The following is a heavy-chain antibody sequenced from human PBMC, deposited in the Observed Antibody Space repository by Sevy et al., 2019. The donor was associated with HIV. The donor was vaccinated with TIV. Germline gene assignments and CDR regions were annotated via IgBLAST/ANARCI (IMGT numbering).Heavy chain of an antibody. CDR3: AIGGGYQLLANYYYAMDV. CDR1: GGTFSSYS. V-gene: IGHV1-69*13. J-gene: IGHJ6*02. CDR2: ITRIFKTP. Sequence: ASVKVSCKASGGTFSSYSVSWVRQAPGQGLEWMGGITRIFKTPNYEQNFQGRLTISADDSTSVAYMELSSLRSEDTGVYYCAIGGGYQLLANYYYAMDVWGQGTTVTVSS. D-gene: IGHD2-2*01.